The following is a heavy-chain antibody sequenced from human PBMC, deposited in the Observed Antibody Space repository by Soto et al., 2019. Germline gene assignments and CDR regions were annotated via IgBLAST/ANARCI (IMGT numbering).Heavy chain of an antibody. CDR2: IYHSGST. V-gene: IGHV4-30-2*01. CDR3: ARDKDSSSWYDY. CDR1: GGSISSGGYS. D-gene: IGHD6-13*01. J-gene: IGHJ4*02. Sequence: SETLSPTCAVSGGSISSGGYSWSWIRQPPGKGLEWIGYIYHSGSTYYNPSLKSRVTISVDRSKNQFSLKLSSVTAADTAVYYCARDKDSSSWYDYWGQGTLVTVSS.